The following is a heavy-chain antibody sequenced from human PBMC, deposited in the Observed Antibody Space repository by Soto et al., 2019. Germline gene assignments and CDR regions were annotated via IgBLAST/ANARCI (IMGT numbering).Heavy chain of an antibody. V-gene: IGHV5-10-1*01. D-gene: IGHD6-13*01. Sequence: PGESLKISCKGSGYSFTSYWISWVRQVPGKVLEWMGRIDPSDSYTNYRPSFQGHVTISADKSISTAYLQWSSLKASDTAMYYCASATYTAAGIDYRGQGTLVTVSS. CDR1: GYSFTSYW. CDR3: ASATYTAAGIDY. J-gene: IGHJ4*02. CDR2: IDPSDSYT.